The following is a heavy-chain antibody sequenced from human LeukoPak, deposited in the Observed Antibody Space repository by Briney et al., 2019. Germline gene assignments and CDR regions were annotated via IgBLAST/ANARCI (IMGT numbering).Heavy chain of an antibody. J-gene: IGHJ3*02. V-gene: IGHV3-48*02. Sequence: GGSLRLSCAASGFAYSSYSMNWVRQAPGKGLEWVSYISGTGTTIYYAGSVKGRFTISRDNAKNSPFLQMNSLRDEDTAVYYCARAHTTAMAFHIWGLGTMVTVSS. CDR2: ISGTGTTI. CDR3: ARAHTTAMAFHI. CDR1: GFAYSSYS. D-gene: IGHD1-26*01.